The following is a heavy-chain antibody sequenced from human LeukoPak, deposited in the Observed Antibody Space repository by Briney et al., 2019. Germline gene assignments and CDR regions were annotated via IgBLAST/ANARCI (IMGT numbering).Heavy chain of an antibody. V-gene: IGHV3-48*03. CDR2: ISSSGSTI. CDR3: ARNGYCSGGSCYPAYYYGMDV. CDR1: GFTFSSYE. Sequence: PGGSLRLSCAASGFTFSSYEMNWVRQAPGKGLEWVSYISSSGSTIYYADSVKGRFTISRDNAKNSLYLQMNSLRAKDTAVYYCARNGYCSGGSCYPAYYYGMDVWGQGTTVTVSS. D-gene: IGHD2-15*01. J-gene: IGHJ6*02.